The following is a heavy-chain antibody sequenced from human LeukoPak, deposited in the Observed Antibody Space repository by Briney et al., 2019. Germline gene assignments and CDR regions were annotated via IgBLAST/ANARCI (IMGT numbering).Heavy chain of an antibody. D-gene: IGHD5-24*01. Sequence: GGSLRLSCAASGSTSSSNGIYWVRQAPGKGLEWVAFIPYDGSNQYYVDSVKGRFTISRDNSKNTLFLQMISLRSEDTAVYYCAKVLVNYMDVWGKGTTVTVSS. CDR3: AKVLVNYMDV. V-gene: IGHV3-30*02. CDR2: IPYDGSNQ. CDR1: GSTSSSNG. J-gene: IGHJ6*04.